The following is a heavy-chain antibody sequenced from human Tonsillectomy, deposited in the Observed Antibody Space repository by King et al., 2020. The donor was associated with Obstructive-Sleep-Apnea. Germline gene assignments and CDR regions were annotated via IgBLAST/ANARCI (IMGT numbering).Heavy chain of an antibody. J-gene: IGHJ6*02. Sequence: VQLVESGGGVVQPGRSLRLSCAASGFTFSSFGMHWVRQAPGKGREGVAGISYDGSNKYYADSVKGRFTISRDNSKNTLYLQMNSLRAEDTAVYYCAKYSLYTSGSYAMDVWGQGTTVTVSS. CDR2: ISYDGSNK. CDR1: GFTFSSFG. D-gene: IGHD3-10*01. V-gene: IGHV3-30*18. CDR3: AKYSLYTSGSYAMDV.